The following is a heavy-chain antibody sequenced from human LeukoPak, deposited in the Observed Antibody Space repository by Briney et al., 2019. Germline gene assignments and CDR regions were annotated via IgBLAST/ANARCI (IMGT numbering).Heavy chain of an antibody. D-gene: IGHD5-24*01. CDR1: GFTFSSHS. CDR3: AKDDNWLQFES. J-gene: IGHJ5*01. Sequence: GGSLRLSCAASGFTFSSHSMNWVRQAPGKGLEWVSCISTSSSYIYYADSVKGRFTISRDNAKNSLYLQMNSLRAEDTAVYYCAKDDNWLQFESWGQGTLVTVSS. V-gene: IGHV3-21*04. CDR2: ISTSSSYI.